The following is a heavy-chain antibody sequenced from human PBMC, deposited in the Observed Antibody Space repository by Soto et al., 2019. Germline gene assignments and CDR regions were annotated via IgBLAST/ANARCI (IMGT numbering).Heavy chain of an antibody. CDR2: IVVGSGNT. CDR1: GFTFTSSA. D-gene: IGHD3-22*01. J-gene: IGHJ4*02. V-gene: IGHV1-58*02. CDR3: AASGYYYDSSGYYVDY. Sequence: QMQLVQSGPEVKKPGTSVKVSCKASGFTFTSSATQWVRQARGQRLEWIGWIVVGSGNTNYAQKFQERVTITRDMSTSTAYMELSSLRSEDTAVYYCAASGYYYDSSGYYVDYWGQGTLVTVSS.